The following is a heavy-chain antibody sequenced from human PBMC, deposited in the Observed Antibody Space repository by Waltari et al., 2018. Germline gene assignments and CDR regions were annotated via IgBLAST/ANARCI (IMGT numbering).Heavy chain of an antibody. Sequence: EVQLVESGGGLVQPGGSLRLSWAAFGTTFCSYWLSWSRQAAGKGLEWVSNINQDVSEKYYVDSVKGRFTISRDNAKNSLYLQMNSLRAEDTAVYYCARDRGRWLQFEGYFDYWGQGTLVTVSS. CDR3: ARDRGRWLQFEGYFDY. CDR2: INQDVSEK. V-gene: IGHV3-7*01. D-gene: IGHD5-12*01. J-gene: IGHJ4*02. CDR1: GTTFCSYW.